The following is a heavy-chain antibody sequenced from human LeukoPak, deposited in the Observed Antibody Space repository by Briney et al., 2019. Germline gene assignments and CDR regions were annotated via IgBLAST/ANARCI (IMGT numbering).Heavy chain of an antibody. V-gene: IGHV3-53*01. CDR1: GFNLRTYS. CDR3: ASILYG. CDR2: FSSGGRT. J-gene: IGHJ4*02. D-gene: IGHD2-2*02. Sequence: PGGSLRLSCAASGFNLRTYSMSWVRQAPGQGLEWVATFSSGGRTSYADSVKGRFTISRDTSQNTVFLQMNSLRDEDTALYYCASILYGWGQGTLVTVSS.